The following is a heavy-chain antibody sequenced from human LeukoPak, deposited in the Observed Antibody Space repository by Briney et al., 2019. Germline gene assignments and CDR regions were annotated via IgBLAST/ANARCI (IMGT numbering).Heavy chain of an antibody. V-gene: IGHV3-23*01. J-gene: IGHJ5*02. CDR2: ISGSGGIT. CDR1: GFTFSSYA. CDR3: AKDSGDTSGNWFDP. D-gene: IGHD6-19*01. Sequence: PGGSLRLSCAASGFTFSSYAMSWVRQAPGKGLEWVSSISGSGGITYYTDSVKGRFTISRDNSKNTLFLQMNSLRAEDTAVYYCAKDSGDTSGNWFDPWGQGTLVTVPS.